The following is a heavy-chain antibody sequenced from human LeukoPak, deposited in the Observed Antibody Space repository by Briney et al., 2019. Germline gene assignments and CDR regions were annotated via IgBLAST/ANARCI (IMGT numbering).Heavy chain of an antibody. CDR3: AKDIRRGYNYGYDQFAY. CDR2: IRYDGSNH. Sequence: GGSLRLSCAASGFTLSSYGMQWARQAPGRGLEGVAFIRYDGSNHSYAHSVKGRFTIARYNSKKTLYLQMNSLRAEDTAVYYCAKDIRRGYNYGYDQFAYWGQGILVTVSS. V-gene: IGHV3-30*02. J-gene: IGHJ4*02. CDR1: GFTLSSYG. D-gene: IGHD5-18*01.